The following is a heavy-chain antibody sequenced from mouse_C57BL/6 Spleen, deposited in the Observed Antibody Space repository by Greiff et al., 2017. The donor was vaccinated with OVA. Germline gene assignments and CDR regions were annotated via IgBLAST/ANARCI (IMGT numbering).Heavy chain of an antibody. D-gene: IGHD3-3*01. CDR1: GYTFTSYW. CDR3: ARARANYFYALNS. Sequence: QVQLQQPGAELVRPGSSVKLSCKASGYTFTSYWMDWVKQRPGQGLEWIGNIYPSDSETHYNQKFKDKATLTVDKSSSTAYMQLRSLTSEGSAVYHSARARANYFYALNSGGQGT. CDR2: IYPSDSET. V-gene: IGHV1-61*01. J-gene: IGHJ4*01.